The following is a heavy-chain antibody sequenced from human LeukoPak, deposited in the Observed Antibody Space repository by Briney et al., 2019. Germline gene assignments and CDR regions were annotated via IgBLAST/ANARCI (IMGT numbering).Heavy chain of an antibody. CDR3: AKLSGSYYEAYFDY. V-gene: IGHV3-9*01. CDR2: TSWNSGNI. Sequence: GGSLRLSCAASGFTFNDYAMHWVRQAPGKGLEWVSGTSWNSGNIDYADSVKGRFTISRDNAKNSLYLQMNSLRAEDTALYYCAKLSGSYYEAYFDYWGQGTLVTVSS. J-gene: IGHJ4*02. CDR1: GFTFNDYA. D-gene: IGHD1-26*01.